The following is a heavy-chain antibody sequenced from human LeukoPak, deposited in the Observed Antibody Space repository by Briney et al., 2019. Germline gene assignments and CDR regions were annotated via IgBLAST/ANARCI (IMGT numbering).Heavy chain of an antibody. J-gene: IGHJ6*03. V-gene: IGHV3-23*01. CDR2: VSGGGGST. Sequence: GGSLRLSCAFSGLTFSSYAMTWVRQAPGKGLEWVSAVSGGGGSTYYADSGRGRFTISRDNSKNTLYLQMNSLKAEDTAVYYCASDGAKFGALTYYYYMDVWGKGTTVTVSS. D-gene: IGHD3-10*01. CDR3: ASDGAKFGALTYYYYMDV. CDR1: GLTFSSYA.